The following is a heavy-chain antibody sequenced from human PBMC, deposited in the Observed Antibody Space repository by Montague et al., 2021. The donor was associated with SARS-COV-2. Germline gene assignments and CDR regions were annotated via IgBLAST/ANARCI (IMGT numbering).Heavy chain of an antibody. D-gene: IGHD3-10*01. CDR2: INQSGRT. Sequence: SETLSLTCAVYGGSFSGYYWSWIRQPPENGLEWIGEINQSGRTNNNPSLKSRVIISVDTSKNQFSLTLSSVTAADTAVYYCARRGSSVWGVTVSDELDYWGQGITVIVSS. V-gene: IGHV4-34*01. J-gene: IGHJ4*02. CDR3: ARRGSSVWGVTVSDELDY. CDR1: GGSFSGYY.